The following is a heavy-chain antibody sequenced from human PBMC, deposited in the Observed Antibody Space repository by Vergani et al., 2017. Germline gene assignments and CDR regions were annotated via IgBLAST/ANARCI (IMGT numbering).Heavy chain of an antibody. CDR3: ARGPGIAARDLSAGRPPTDY. D-gene: IGHD6-6*01. V-gene: IGHV4-61*01. CDR2: IYYSGST. J-gene: IGHJ4*02. Sequence: QVQLQESGPGLVKPSETLSLTCTVSGGSVSSGSYYWSWIRQPPGKGLEWIGYIYYSGSTNYNPSLKSRVTISVDTSKNQFSLKLSSVTAADTAVYYCARGPGIAARDLSAGRPPTDYWGQGTLVTVSS. CDR1: GGSVSSGSYY.